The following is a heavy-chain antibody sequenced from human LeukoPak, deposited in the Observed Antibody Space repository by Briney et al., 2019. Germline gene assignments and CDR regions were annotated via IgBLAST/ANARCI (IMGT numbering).Heavy chain of an antibody. J-gene: IGHJ4*02. V-gene: IGHV4-30-2*01. CDR3: ARVGYCSSTSCYTGPDY. Sequence: SETLSLTRTVSGGSISSGGYYWSWIRQPPGKGLEWIGYIYHSGSTYYNPSLKSRVTISVDRSKNQFSLKLSSVTAADTAVYYCARVGYCSSTSCYTGPDYWGQGTLVTVSS. D-gene: IGHD2-2*02. CDR1: GGSISSGGYY. CDR2: IYHSGST.